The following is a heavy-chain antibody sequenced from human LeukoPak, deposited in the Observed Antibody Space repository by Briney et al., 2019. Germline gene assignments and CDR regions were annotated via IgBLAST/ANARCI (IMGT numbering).Heavy chain of an antibody. CDR1: GYTFTSYA. D-gene: IGHD6-19*01. CDR2: INTNTGNP. CDR3: ARGEWLVRGRDAFDI. J-gene: IGHJ3*02. Sequence: ASVKGSCKASGYTFTSYAMNWVRQAPGQGLEWMGWINTNTGNPTYAQGFTGRFVFSLDTSVSTAYLQISSLKAEDTAVYYCARGEWLVRGRDAFDIWGQGTMVTVSS. V-gene: IGHV7-4-1*02.